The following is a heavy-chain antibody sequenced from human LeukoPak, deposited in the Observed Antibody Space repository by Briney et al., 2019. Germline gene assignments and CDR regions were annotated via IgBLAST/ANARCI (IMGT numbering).Heavy chain of an antibody. Sequence: WASVKVSCKASGYSFTNYAIHWVRQAPGQRLEWMGWINGGNGNTKYSQKFQGRVTIFRDTSATTAYMELSSLKSEDTAVYFCVRAGGIAVAGGDHYFDYWGQGTLVTVSS. D-gene: IGHD6-19*01. CDR1: GYSFTNYA. CDR3: VRAGGIAVAGGDHYFDY. V-gene: IGHV1-3*01. J-gene: IGHJ4*02. CDR2: INGGNGNT.